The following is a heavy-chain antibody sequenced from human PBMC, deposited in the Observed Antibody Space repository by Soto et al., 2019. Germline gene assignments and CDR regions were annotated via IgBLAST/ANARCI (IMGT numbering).Heavy chain of an antibody. Sequence: EVQLVESGGGLVQPGRSLRLSCAASGFTFDDYAMHWVRQAPGKGLEWVSGISWNSGSIGYADSVKGRFTISRDNAKSSLYLQMNSLRAEDTALSYCAKDWDYDSSGDFDYWGQGTLVTVSS. CDR1: GFTFDDYA. D-gene: IGHD3-22*01. CDR3: AKDWDYDSSGDFDY. V-gene: IGHV3-9*01. CDR2: ISWNSGSI. J-gene: IGHJ4*02.